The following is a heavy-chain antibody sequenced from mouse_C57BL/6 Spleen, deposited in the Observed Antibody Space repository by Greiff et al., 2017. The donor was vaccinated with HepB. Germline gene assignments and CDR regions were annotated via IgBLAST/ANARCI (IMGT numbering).Heavy chain of an antibody. Sequence: VQLKESGTVLARPGASVKMSCKTSGYTFTSYWMHWVKQRPGQGLEWIGAIYPGNSDTSYNQKFKGKAKLTAVTSASTAYMELSSLTNEDSAVYYCSPITTVVATNFDYWGQGTTLTVSS. J-gene: IGHJ2*01. D-gene: IGHD1-1*01. V-gene: IGHV1-5*01. CDR1: GYTFTSYW. CDR3: SPITTVVATNFDY. CDR2: IYPGNSDT.